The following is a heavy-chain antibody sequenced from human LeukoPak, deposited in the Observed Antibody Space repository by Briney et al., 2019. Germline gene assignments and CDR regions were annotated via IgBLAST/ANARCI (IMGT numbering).Heavy chain of an antibody. J-gene: IGHJ2*01. Sequence: SAKVSCKASGFTFTSSVMQWVRQARGQRLEWIGWIVVGSGNTNYAQKFQERVTITRDMSTSTAYMELSSLRSEDTAVYYCAATPPDYYDSSGYYYPGYFDLWGRGTLVTVSS. CDR2: IVVGSGNT. CDR3: AATPPDYYDSSGYYYPGYFDL. CDR1: GFTFTSSV. V-gene: IGHV1-58*02. D-gene: IGHD3-22*01.